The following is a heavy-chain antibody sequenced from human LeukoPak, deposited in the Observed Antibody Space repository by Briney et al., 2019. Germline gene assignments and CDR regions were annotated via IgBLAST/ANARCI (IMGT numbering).Heavy chain of an antibody. D-gene: IGHD6-13*01. CDR3: ARALGYSLTFDY. V-gene: IGHV3-66*01. CDR2: IYSGGST. J-gene: IGHJ4*02. Sequence: GGPLRLSCAASGFTVSSNYMSWVRQAPGKGLEWVSVIYSGGSTYYADSVKGRFTISRDNSKNTLYLQMNSLRAEDTAVYYCARALGYSLTFDYWGQGTLVTVSS. CDR1: GFTVSSNY.